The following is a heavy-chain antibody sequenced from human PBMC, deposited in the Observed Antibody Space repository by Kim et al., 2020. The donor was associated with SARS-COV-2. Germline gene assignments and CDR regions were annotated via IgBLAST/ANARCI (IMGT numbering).Heavy chain of an antibody. V-gene: IGHV3-30-3*01. CDR3: ARSYYYDRPQGVEDPIDY. J-gene: IGHJ4*02. CDR1: GFTFSSYA. Sequence: GGSLRLSCAASGFTFSSYAMHWVRQAPGKGLEWVAVISYDGSNKYYADSVKGRFTISRDNSKNTLYLQMNSLRAEDTAVYYCARSYYYDRPQGVEDPIDYWGQGTLVTVSS. D-gene: IGHD3-22*01. CDR2: ISYDGSNK.